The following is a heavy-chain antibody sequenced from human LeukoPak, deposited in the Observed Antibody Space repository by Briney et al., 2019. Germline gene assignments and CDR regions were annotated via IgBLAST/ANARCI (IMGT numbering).Heavy chain of an antibody. Sequence: GGSLRLSCAASGFTFSSYGMHWVRQAPGKGLEWVAVISYDGSNKYYADSVKGRFTISRDNSKNTLYLQMNSLRAEDMAVYYCAKVGSNSSYGMDVWGQGTTVTVSS. D-gene: IGHD3-10*01. CDR1: GFTFSSYG. J-gene: IGHJ6*02. CDR2: ISYDGSNK. CDR3: AKVGSNSSYGMDV. V-gene: IGHV3-30*18.